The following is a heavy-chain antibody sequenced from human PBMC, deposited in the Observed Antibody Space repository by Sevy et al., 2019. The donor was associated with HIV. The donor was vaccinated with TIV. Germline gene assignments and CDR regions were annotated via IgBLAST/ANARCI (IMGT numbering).Heavy chain of an antibody. CDR1: GFTFSNHG. Sequence: GGSLRLSCAASGFTFSNHGMHWVRQAPGKGLEWVAFIRYDGSNEYYGDSVKGRFTISRDNSKDTLYLQMNRLRPEDTAVYFCAKDRKVLLVVYAIPFDVFDIWGHGTMVTVSS. J-gene: IGHJ3*02. V-gene: IGHV3-30*02. D-gene: IGHD2-8*02. CDR3: AKDRKVLLVVYAIPFDVFDI. CDR2: IRYDGSNE.